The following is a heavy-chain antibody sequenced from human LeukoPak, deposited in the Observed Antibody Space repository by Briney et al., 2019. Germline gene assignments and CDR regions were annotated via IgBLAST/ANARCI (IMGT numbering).Heavy chain of an antibody. V-gene: IGHV3-23*01. J-gene: IGHJ4*02. CDR1: GFTFSSYA. CDR3: AKGTSSSCYSAPNY. Sequence: GGSLRLSCAASGFTFSSYAMNWVRQTPGKGLEWVSAICSNDNNTYYANSVKGRFTISRDNSKNTLSLQLNSLRAEDTAVYYCAKGTSSSCYSAPNYWGQGTLVTVSS. D-gene: IGHD2-15*01. CDR2: ICSNDNNT.